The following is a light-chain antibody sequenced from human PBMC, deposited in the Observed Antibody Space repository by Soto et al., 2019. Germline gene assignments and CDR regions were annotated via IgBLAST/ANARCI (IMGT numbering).Light chain of an antibody. CDR1: QSISSW. CDR3: QQYNSYRTWT. Sequence: DIQMTRSPSTLSASVGDRVTITCRASQSISSWLAWYQQKPGKAPKLLIYDASSLESGVPSRFSGSGSGTEFALTISSLQPDDFATYYCQQYNSYRTWTFGQGTKVEIK. CDR2: DAS. V-gene: IGKV1-5*01. J-gene: IGKJ1*01.